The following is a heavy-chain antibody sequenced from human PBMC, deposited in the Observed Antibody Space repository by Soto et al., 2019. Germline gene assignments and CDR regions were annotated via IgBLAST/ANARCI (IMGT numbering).Heavy chain of an antibody. D-gene: IGHD1-26*01. V-gene: IGHV4-59*01. CDR3: ARRYGGNFDY. CDR2: IYYSGST. Sequence: PSETLSLTCAVYGGSFSSYYWSWIRQPPGKGLEWIGYIYYSGSTNYNPSLKSRVTISVDTSKNQFSLKVRSVTAADTAVYYCARRYGGNFDYWGQGTLVTVSS. J-gene: IGHJ4*02. CDR1: GGSFSSYY.